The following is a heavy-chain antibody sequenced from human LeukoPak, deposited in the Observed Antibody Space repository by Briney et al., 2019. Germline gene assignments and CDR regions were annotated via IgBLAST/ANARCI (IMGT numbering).Heavy chain of an antibody. J-gene: IGHJ3*02. V-gene: IGHV3-74*01. CDR1: GFTFSTYW. CDR2: IHSDGRST. D-gene: IGHD3-9*01. CDR3: ARFYGMALQAFDI. Sequence: PGGSLRLSCAASGFTFSTYWMHWVRQAPGKGLVWVSRIHSDGRSTSYADSVNGRFTISRDNAKNTLYLQMNSLRAEDTAVYYCARFYGMALQAFDIWGQGTMVTVSS.